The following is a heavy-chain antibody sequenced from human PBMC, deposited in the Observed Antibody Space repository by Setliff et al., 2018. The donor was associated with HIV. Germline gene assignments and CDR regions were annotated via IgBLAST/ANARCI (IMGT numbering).Heavy chain of an antibody. CDR3: TRHRGSFDY. V-gene: IGHV3-73*01. Sequence: GESLKISCAASGFSNSALHWVRQAPGKGLEWVGRIRSKANNYATESGASVKGRFIISRDDSKNMAYLQMNSLRTEDTAIYYCTRHRGSFDYWGLGTLVTSPQ. CDR1: GFSNSA. J-gene: IGHJ4*02. D-gene: IGHD1-26*01. CDR2: IRSKANNYAT.